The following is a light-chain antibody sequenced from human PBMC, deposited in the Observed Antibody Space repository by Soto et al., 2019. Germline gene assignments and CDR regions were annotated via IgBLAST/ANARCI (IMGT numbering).Light chain of an antibody. J-gene: IGKJ1*01. CDR1: QSISSW. Sequence: DIQLTQSPSTMSASVGDRVTITFRASQSISSWLAWYQQKPGKAPKRLIYKASSLESGVPSRFSGSGSGTEFTLTISSLQPDDFATYCCQQYNSYWTFGQGTKVDIK. V-gene: IGKV1-5*03. CDR2: KAS. CDR3: QQYNSYWT.